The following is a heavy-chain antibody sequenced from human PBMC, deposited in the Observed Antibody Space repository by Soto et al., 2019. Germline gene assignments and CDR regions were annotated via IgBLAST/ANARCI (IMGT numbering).Heavy chain of an antibody. J-gene: IGHJ5*02. V-gene: IGHV4-59*12. D-gene: IGHD2-15*01. CDR3: ARAHCSGGSCYSVQHWFDP. CDR1: GGSISSYY. Sequence: SETLSLTCTVSGGSISSYYLSWIRQPPGKGLEWIGYIYHSGSTNHNPSLKSRVTISVDKSKNQFSLKLSSVTAADTAVYYCARAHCSGGSCYSVQHWFDPWGQGTLVTVSS. CDR2: IYHSGST.